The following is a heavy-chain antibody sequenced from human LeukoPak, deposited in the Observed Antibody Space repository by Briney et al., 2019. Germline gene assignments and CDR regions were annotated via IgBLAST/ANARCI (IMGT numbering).Heavy chain of an antibody. D-gene: IGHD5/OR15-5a*01. CDR3: PGVRYGVYDSGADC. J-gene: IGHJ4*02. CDR2: IRSKGGST. CDR1: GFTFNSYS. V-gene: IGHV3-64*01. Sequence: PLRLSCAASGFTFNSYSTHWVRDAPGKGQEHVSGIRSKGGSTYNAHSLKGRLTISRNNSKNTSYLKMGILTSEDMAVIYCPGVRYGVYDSGADCWGQGTLVTVSS.